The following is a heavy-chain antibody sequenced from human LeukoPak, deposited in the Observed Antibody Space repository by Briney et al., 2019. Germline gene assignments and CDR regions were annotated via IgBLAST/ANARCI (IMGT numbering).Heavy chain of an antibody. Sequence: ASVKVSCKASGYTFTSYGISWVRQAPGQGLEWMGWISAYNGNTNYAQKLQGRATMTTDTSTSTAYMELRSLRSDDTAVYYCARADPISGYDCGDYWGQGTLVTVSS. V-gene: IGHV1-18*01. J-gene: IGHJ4*02. CDR1: GYTFTSYG. CDR3: ARADPISGYDCGDY. D-gene: IGHD5-12*01. CDR2: ISAYNGNT.